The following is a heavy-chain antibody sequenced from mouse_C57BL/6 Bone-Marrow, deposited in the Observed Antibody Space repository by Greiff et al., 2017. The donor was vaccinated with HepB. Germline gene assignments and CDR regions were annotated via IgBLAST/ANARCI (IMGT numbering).Heavy chain of an antibody. D-gene: IGHD3-2*02. CDR1: GYTFTDYN. CDR2: INPNNGGT. CDR3: ARSRLDSSGFFAY. J-gene: IGHJ3*01. Sequence: EVQLQQSGPELVKPGASVKIPCKASGYTFTDYNMDWVKQSHGKSLEWIGDINPNNGGTIYNQKFKGKATLTVDKSSSTAYMELRSLTSEDTAVYYCARSRLDSSGFFAYWGQGTLSLSLQ. V-gene: IGHV1-18*01.